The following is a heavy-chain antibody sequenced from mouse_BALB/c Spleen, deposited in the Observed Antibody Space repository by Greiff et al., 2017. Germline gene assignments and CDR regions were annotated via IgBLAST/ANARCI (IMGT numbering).Heavy chain of an antibody. CDR2: INPSTGYT. Sequence: VKLVESGAELAKPGASVKMSCKASGYTFTSYWMHWVKQRPGQGLEWIGYINPSTGYTEYNQKFKDKATLTADKSSSTAYMQLSSLTSEDSAVYYCAYDGYWGYWGQGTTLTVSS. CDR1: GYTFTSYW. V-gene: IGHV1-7*01. D-gene: IGHD2-3*01. CDR3: AYDGYWGY. J-gene: IGHJ2*01.